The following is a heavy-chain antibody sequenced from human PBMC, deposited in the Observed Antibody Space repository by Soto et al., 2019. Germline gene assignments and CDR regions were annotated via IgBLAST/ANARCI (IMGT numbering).Heavy chain of an antibody. Sequence: EVPLVESGGGLVQPGGSLRLSCAASGFTFSSYWMHWVRQAPGKGLVWVSRINSDGSSTSYADSVKGRFTISRDNAKNALYLQMNSLRAEDTAVYYCAVAVAGPTAIGYWGQGPLVTVSS. D-gene: IGHD6-19*01. J-gene: IGHJ4*02. V-gene: IGHV3-74*01. CDR2: INSDGSST. CDR3: AVAVAGPTAIGY. CDR1: GFTFSSYW.